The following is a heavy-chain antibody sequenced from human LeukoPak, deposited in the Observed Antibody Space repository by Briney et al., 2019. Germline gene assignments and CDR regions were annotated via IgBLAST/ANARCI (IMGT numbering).Heavy chain of an antibody. Sequence: GGSLRLSCAASGFTFSSYAMSWVRQAPGKGLEWVSAISGSGGSRYYADSVKGRFTISRDNSKNTLYLQMNSLRAEDTAVYYCAKDRRVSGYYYVRNFDYWGQGTLVTVSS. D-gene: IGHD3-22*01. CDR3: AKDRRVSGYYYVRNFDY. CDR2: ISGSGGSR. CDR1: GFTFSSYA. V-gene: IGHV3-23*01. J-gene: IGHJ4*02.